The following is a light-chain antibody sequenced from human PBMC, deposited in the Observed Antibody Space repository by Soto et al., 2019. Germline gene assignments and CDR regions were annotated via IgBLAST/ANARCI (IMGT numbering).Light chain of an antibody. CDR1: QSLSSSY. CDR3: QQYDTSPRT. J-gene: IGKJ1*01. Sequence: EIVLTQSPGTLSLSPGERATLSCRASQSLSSSYLAWYQQKPGQAPRILIYAASTRAPGIPDRFSGSGSGTDFTLTISRLEPEDFAVYYCQQYDTSPRTVGQGPKVEI. CDR2: AAS. V-gene: IGKV3-20*01.